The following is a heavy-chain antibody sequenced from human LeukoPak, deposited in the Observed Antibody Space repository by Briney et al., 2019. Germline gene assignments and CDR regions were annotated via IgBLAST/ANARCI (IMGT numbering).Heavy chain of an antibody. CDR2: IRGSGGST. V-gene: IGHV3-23*01. Sequence: GGFLILSCASSGCTSSSYVMSLRRQAPGKGLEWVSAIRGSGGSTYYADSVKGRFTISRDNSKNTLYLQLNSLRAEDTAVYYCAKSDYGDYNYFDYWGQGTLVTVSS. J-gene: IGHJ4*02. CDR1: GCTSSSYV. CDR3: AKSDYGDYNYFDY. D-gene: IGHD4-17*01.